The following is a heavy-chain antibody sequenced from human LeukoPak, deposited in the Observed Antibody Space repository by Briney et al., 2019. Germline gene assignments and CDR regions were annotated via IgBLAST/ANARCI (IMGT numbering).Heavy chain of an antibody. CDR3: ARAPIYSGSYYPFDY. CDR2: IRSKANSYAT. Sequence: GGSLKLSCAASGFTFSGSAMHWVRQASGKGLEWVGRIRSKANSYATAYAASVKGRFTISRDDSKNTAYLQMNSLRAEDTAVYYCARAPIYSGSYYPFDYWGQGTLVTVSS. V-gene: IGHV3-73*01. CDR1: GFTFSGSA. D-gene: IGHD1-26*01. J-gene: IGHJ4*02.